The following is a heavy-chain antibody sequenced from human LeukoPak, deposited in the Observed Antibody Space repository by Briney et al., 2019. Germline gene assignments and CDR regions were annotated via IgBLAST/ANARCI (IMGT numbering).Heavy chain of an antibody. V-gene: IGHV3-21*01. CDR1: GFTFSSYS. Sequence: GGSLRLPCAASGFTFSSYSMNWVRQAPGKGLEWVSSISSSSSYIYYADSVKGRFTISRDNAKNSLYLQMNSLRAEDTAVYYCARVGGGYCSSTSCYCKDWGQGTLVTVSS. CDR3: ARVGGGYCSSTSCYCKD. CDR2: ISSSSSYI. J-gene: IGHJ4*02. D-gene: IGHD2-2*01.